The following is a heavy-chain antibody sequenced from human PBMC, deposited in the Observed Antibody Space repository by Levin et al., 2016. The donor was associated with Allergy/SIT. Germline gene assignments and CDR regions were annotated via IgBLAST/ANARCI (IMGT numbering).Heavy chain of an antibody. CDR3: AREGVVEWEHWGYGY. J-gene: IGHJ4*02. V-gene: IGHV1-69*13. D-gene: IGHD3-3*01. Sequence: SVKVSCKASGGTFSSYAISWVRQAPGQGLEWMGGIIPIFGTANYAQKFQGRVTITADESTSTAYMELSSLRSEDTAVYYCAREGVVEWEHWGYGYWGQGTLVTVSS. CDR2: IIPIFGTA. CDR1: GGTFSSYA.